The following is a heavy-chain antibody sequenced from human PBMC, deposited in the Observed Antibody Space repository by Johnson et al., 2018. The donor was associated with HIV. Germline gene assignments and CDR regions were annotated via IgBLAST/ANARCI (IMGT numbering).Heavy chain of an antibody. V-gene: IGHV3-30-3*01. Sequence: QVQLVESGGGVVQPGRSLRLSCAASGFTFISYAMHWVRQAPGKGLEWVAVISYDGSNKYYADSVKRRFTISRDNSKNTLYLQMNSLRAEDTAVYYCARDLAGTERGNAFDIWGQGTMVTVSS. J-gene: IGHJ3*02. CDR3: ARDLAGTERGNAFDI. D-gene: IGHD1-1*01. CDR1: GFTFISYA. CDR2: ISYDGSNK.